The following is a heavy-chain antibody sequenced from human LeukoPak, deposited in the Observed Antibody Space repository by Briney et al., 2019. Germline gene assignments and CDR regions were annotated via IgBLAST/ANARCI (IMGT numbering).Heavy chain of an antibody. Sequence: PSETLSLTCTISGGSVSDYYWSWIRQSPGKGLEWIGYIYYTGSTTYNPSLKSRVTISVDTSKNQFSLKLSSVTAADTAVYYCARGSPYRYYFDYWGQGTLVTVSS. V-gene: IGHV4-59*02. CDR2: IYYTGST. J-gene: IGHJ4*02. D-gene: IGHD3-16*02. CDR3: ARGSPYRYYFDY. CDR1: GGSVSDYY.